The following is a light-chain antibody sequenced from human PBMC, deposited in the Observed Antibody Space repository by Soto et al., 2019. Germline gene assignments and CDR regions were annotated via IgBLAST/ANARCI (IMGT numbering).Light chain of an antibody. CDR1: QSISSW. V-gene: IGKV1-5*03. J-gene: IGKJ2*01. Sequence: DIQMTQSPSTLSASVGDRVTITCRASQSISSWLAWYQRKPGKAPKLLIYKASSLESGVPSRFSGSGSGTEFTLTISSLQPDDFATYYCQQYNIYYTFGQGTKPEIK. CDR2: KAS. CDR3: QQYNIYYT.